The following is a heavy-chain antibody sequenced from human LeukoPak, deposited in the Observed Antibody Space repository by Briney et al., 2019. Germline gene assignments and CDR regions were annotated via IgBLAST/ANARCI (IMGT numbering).Heavy chain of an antibody. J-gene: IGHJ4*02. Sequence: PGGSLRLSCAASGFTFSSYGMHWVRQAPGKGLEWVAVISYDGSNKYYADSVKGRFTISRDNSKNTLYLQMNSLRAEDTAVYYCAKVGVGYWGQGTLVTVSS. CDR1: GFTFSSYG. CDR3: AKVGVGY. V-gene: IGHV3-30*18. D-gene: IGHD2-15*01. CDR2: ISYDGSNK.